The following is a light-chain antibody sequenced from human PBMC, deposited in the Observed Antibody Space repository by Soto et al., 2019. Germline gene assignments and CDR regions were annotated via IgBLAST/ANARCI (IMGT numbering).Light chain of an antibody. CDR2: DVT. Sequence: VLTQPASVSGSPGQSITISCTGTSSDVGGYNYVSWYQQHPGKAPKLMIYDVTNRPSGVSNRFSGSKSGNTASLTISGLQAEDEADYYCSSYTSSSTPLVFGGGTKVTVL. J-gene: IGLJ3*02. CDR1: SSDVGGYNY. V-gene: IGLV2-14*01. CDR3: SSYTSSSTPLV.